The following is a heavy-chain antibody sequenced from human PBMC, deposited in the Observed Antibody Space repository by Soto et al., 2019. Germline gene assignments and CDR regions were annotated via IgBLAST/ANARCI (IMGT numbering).Heavy chain of an antibody. CDR2: IRGVAGST. V-gene: IGHV3-23*01. J-gene: IGHJ4*02. CDR3: VKGAWLDY. CDR1: GFTFSTFD. Sequence: PGGSLSLSCAASGFTFSTFDMTWVRQAPGKGLEWVSLIRGVAGSTHYPDSVKGRFTISKDNSNNMLYLEMNSLRADDTAVYFCVKGAWLDYWGQGNMVTVSS.